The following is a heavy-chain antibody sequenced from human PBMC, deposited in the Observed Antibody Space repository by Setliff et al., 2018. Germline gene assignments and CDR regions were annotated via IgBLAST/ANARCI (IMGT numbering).Heavy chain of an antibody. CDR3: ARVRRVVIAYYYYMDV. J-gene: IGHJ6*03. D-gene: IGHD2-21*01. CDR2: IYYSGST. Sequence: PSETLSLTCTVSGGSISSYYWSWIRQPPGKGLEWIGYIYYSGSTNYNPSLKSRVTISVDTSKNQFSLKLSSVTAADTAVYYCARVRRVVIAYYYYMDVWSKGTTVTVSS. CDR1: GGSISSYY. V-gene: IGHV4-59*12.